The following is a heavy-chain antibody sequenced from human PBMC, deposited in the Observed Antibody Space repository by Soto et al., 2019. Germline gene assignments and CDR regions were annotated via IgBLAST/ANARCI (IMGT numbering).Heavy chain of an antibody. V-gene: IGHV3-23*01. CDR1: GLPFRNYA. J-gene: IGHJ4*02. Sequence: GGPRRLSCAASGLPFRNYAMSWVRQAPGKGLEWVSVVSDDDDETYYADYQKGRFTISRDNSKNTLFLQMSILGVEDTAVYDCAKDREHMTFGGVIVKSYDCWGKGNLVTVSS. D-gene: IGHD3-16*02. CDR3: AKDREHMTFGGVIVKSYDC. CDR2: VSDDDDET.